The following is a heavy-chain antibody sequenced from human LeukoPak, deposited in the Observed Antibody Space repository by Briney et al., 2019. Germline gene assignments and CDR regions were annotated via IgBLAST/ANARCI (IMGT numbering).Heavy chain of an antibody. CDR3: ARDWGGYCSSTSCLWGSWFDP. J-gene: IGHJ5*02. D-gene: IGHD2-2*01. CDR1: GYSISSGYY. Sequence: SETLSLTCTVSGYSISSGYYWGWIRQPPGKGLEWIGSIYHSGSTYYNPSLKSRVTISVDTSKNQFSLKLSSVTAADTAVYYCARDWGGYCSSTSCLWGSWFDPWGQGTLVTVSS. CDR2: IYHSGST. V-gene: IGHV4-38-2*02.